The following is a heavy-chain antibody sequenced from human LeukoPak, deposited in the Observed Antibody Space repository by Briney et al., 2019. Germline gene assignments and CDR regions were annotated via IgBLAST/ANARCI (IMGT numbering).Heavy chain of an antibody. Sequence: TGGSLRLSCEASGLTFSSYAMSWVRQAPGKGLEWVSIISGSGGSIYYADSVKGRFIISRDNSKKMLYLQMDSLRAEDTAAYYCAKNYDLLSGYYSDWGQGALVIVSS. D-gene: IGHD3-9*01. CDR1: GLTFSSYA. CDR2: ISGSGGSI. J-gene: IGHJ4*02. V-gene: IGHV3-23*01. CDR3: AKNYDLLSGYYSD.